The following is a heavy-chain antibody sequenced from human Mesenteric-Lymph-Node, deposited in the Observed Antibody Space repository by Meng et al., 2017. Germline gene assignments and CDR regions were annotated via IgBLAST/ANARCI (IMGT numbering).Heavy chain of an antibody. CDR2: IYYSGST. V-gene: IGHV4-30-4*01. D-gene: IGHD4-23*01. CDR3: ARDIGRIGTAVETPGD. J-gene: IGHJ4*02. CDR1: GGSISSGDYY. Sequence: QVELQESGPGLVKPSQPLSLTCTVSGGSISSGDYYWSWIRQPPGKGLEWIGYIYYSGSTYYNPSLKSRVTISVDTSKNQFSLKLSSVTAADTAVYYCARDIGRIGTAVETPGDWGQGTLVTVSS.